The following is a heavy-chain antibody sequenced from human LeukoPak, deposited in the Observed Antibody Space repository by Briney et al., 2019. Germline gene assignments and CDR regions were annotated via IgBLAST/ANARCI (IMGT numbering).Heavy chain of an antibody. D-gene: IGHD5-24*01. CDR3: ARDARRDGPNWTYYYVDV. V-gene: IGHV4-4*07. CDR1: GGSINSYY. Sequence: SETLSLTCTVSGGSINSYYWSWIRQPAGKGLEGIGRIYTSGTTNYNSSLESRLTMSVDTSKNQFSLKLSSVTAADTAVYYCARDARRDGPNWTYYYVDVRGKGTTVTVSS. J-gene: IGHJ6*03. CDR2: IYTSGTT.